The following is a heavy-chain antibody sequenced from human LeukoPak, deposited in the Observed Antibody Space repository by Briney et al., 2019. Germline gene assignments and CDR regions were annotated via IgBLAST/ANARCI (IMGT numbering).Heavy chain of an antibody. CDR1: GGTFSSYA. D-gene: IGHD2-2*02. CDR3: ARAEYCSSTSCYRVRFDY. CDR2: IIPIFGTA. V-gene: IGHV1-69*06. J-gene: IGHJ4*02. Sequence: SVKVSCKASGGTFSSYAISWVRQAPGQGLEWMGGIIPIFGTANYAQKFQGRVTITADKSTSTAYMELSSLRSEDAAVYYCARAEYCSSTSCYRVRFDYWGQGTLVTVSS.